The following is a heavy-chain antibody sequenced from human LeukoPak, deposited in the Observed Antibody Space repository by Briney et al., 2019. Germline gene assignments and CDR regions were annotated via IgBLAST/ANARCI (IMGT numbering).Heavy chain of an antibody. Sequence: SETLSLTCTVSGGSISSSSAYWGWIRQPPGKGLEWIGSIYYSKNTYYNPPLKSRVTISADTSKNQFSLTLGSVSATDTAVYYCVSPRGFSYGYFDYWGQGTLVTVSS. V-gene: IGHV4-39*01. J-gene: IGHJ4*02. CDR3: VSPRGFSYGYFDY. CDR1: GGSISSSSAY. CDR2: IYYSKNT. D-gene: IGHD5-18*01.